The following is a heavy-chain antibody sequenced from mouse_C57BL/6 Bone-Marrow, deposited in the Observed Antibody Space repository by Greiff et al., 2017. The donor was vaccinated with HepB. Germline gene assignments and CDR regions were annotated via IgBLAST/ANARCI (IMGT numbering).Heavy chain of an antibody. CDR3: ARGWMVTTLDY. D-gene: IGHD2-2*01. J-gene: IGHJ2*01. CDR1: GYTFTSYW. V-gene: IGHV1-69*01. CDR2: IDPSDSYT. Sequence: VQLQQPGAELVMPGASVKLSCKASGYTFTSYWMHWVKQRPGQGLEWIGEIDPSDSYTNYNQKFKGKSTLTVDKSPSTAYMQLSSLTSEDSAVYYCARGWMVTTLDYWGQGTTLTVSS.